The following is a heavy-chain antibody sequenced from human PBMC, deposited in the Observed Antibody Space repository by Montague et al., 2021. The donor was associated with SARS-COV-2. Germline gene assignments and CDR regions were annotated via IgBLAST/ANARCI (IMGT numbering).Heavy chain of an antibody. CDR1: GGSVYSNADHLNSDY. CDR2: VXXRGXX. D-gene: IGHD2-15*01. Sequence: SETLSLTCDVSGGSVYSNADHLNSDYWAWVRQSPGRGLEWIGSVXXRGXXXQXPSFRGRLTMSVDTSKNSVSLRLTSVTAADTAMYYCTGQRWRGRFDPWGLGTLVIVPS. J-gene: IGHJ5*02. CDR3: TGQRWRGRFDP. V-gene: IGHV4-39*01.